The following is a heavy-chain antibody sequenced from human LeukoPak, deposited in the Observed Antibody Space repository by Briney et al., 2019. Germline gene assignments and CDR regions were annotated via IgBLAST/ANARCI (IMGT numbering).Heavy chain of an antibody. CDR1: GFTFSGFG. Sequence: GGSLRLSCAASGFTFSGFGMHWVRQAAGKGLEWVAFIRYDGNNNYYADSVKGRFTISRDNSKNTLYLQMNSLRAEDTAVYYCAKSPDDWLLHSYYFDYWGQGTLVTVSS. CDR2: IRYDGNNN. V-gene: IGHV3-30*02. J-gene: IGHJ4*02. D-gene: IGHD3-9*01. CDR3: AKSPDDWLLHSYYFDY.